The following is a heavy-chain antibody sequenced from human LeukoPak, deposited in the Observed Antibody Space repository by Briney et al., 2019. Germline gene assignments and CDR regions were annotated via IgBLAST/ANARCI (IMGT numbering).Heavy chain of an antibody. D-gene: IGHD4-23*01. CDR3: ARGGGGNSYGY. CDR2: ISSSSTI. Sequence: PGGSLRLSCAASGFTFSSYSMNRVRQAPGKGLEWVSYISSSSTIYYADSVKGRFTISRDNAKNSLYLQMNSLRAEDTAVYYCARGGGGNSYGYWGQGTLVTVSS. J-gene: IGHJ4*02. CDR1: GFTFSSYS. V-gene: IGHV3-48*01.